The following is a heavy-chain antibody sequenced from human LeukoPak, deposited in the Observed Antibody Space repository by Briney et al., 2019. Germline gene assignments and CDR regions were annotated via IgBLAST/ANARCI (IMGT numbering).Heavy chain of an antibody. CDR1: GFTFSSYS. Sequence: GGSLRLSCAASGFTFSSYSMNWVRQAPGKGLEWVSSISSSSSYIYYADSVKGRFTISRDNAKNPLYLQMNSLRAEDTAVYYCARDSGSGYYLDAFDIWGQGTMVTVSS. CDR3: ARDSGSGYYLDAFDI. CDR2: ISSSSSYI. J-gene: IGHJ3*02. V-gene: IGHV3-21*01. D-gene: IGHD3-22*01.